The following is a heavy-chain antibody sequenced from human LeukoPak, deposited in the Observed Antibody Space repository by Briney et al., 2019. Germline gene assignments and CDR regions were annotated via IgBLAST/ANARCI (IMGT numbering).Heavy chain of an antibody. Sequence: PGGSLRLSCAASGFTFSSYWMSWVRQAPGKGLEWVSAISGSGGSTYYADSVKGRFTISRDNSKNTLYLQMNSLRAEDTAVYYCAKVPITIFGVVTRADDAFDIWGQGTMVTVSS. D-gene: IGHD3-3*01. J-gene: IGHJ3*02. CDR1: GFTFSSYW. CDR3: AKVPITIFGVVTRADDAFDI. CDR2: ISGSGGST. V-gene: IGHV3-23*01.